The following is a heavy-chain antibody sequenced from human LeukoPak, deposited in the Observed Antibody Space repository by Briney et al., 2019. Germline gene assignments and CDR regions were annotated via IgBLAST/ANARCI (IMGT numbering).Heavy chain of an antibody. CDR3: AKDLLNYYDSSGYHGTTNFDY. Sequence: GGSLRLSCAASGFTFSSYAMSWVRQAPGKGLEWVSAISGSGGSTYYADSVKGRFTISRDNSKNTLYLQMNSLRAEDTAVYYCAKDLLNYYDSSGYHGTTNFDYWGQGTLVTVSS. CDR2: ISGSGGST. D-gene: IGHD3-22*01. J-gene: IGHJ4*02. CDR1: GFTFSSYA. V-gene: IGHV3-23*01.